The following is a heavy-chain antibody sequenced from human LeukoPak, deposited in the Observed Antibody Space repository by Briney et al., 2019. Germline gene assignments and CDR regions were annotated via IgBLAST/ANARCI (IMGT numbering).Heavy chain of an antibody. CDR3: AKDRDDSSGYYPWYFDY. D-gene: IGHD3-22*01. V-gene: IGHV3-74*01. CDR1: ALTFSNYW. CDR2: INTDGSIT. J-gene: IGHJ4*02. Sequence: PGPSLTPSCAPSALTFSNYWMLWVRHGPGKGLVWVSNINTDGSITNYADSVKGRFTISRDNSKNTLYLQMNSLRAEDTAVYYCAKDRDDSSGYYPWYFDYWGQGTLVTVSS.